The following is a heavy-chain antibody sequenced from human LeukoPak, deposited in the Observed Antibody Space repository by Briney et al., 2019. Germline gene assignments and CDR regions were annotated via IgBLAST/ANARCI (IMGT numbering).Heavy chain of an antibody. CDR1: GFTFSSHG. D-gene: IGHD5-24*01. V-gene: IGHV3-33*01. CDR3: VRDNAAADGALDY. J-gene: IGHJ4*02. CDR2: IWYDGSHR. Sequence: GRSLRLSCVASGFTFSSHGMHWVRQAPGEGLEWVAVIWYDGSHRYYPDSVKGRFTISRDNSKNTLFLQMDSLRVDDTAVYYCVRDNAAADGALDYWGQGSLVTVSS.